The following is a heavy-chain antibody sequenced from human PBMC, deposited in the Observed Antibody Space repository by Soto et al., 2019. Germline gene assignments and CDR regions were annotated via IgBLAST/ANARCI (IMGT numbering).Heavy chain of an antibody. V-gene: IGHV3-30*18. CDR3: AKDLFDGIAAAAFYYYYGMDV. D-gene: IGHD6-13*01. J-gene: IGHJ6*02. CDR2: ISYDGSNK. Sequence: PGGSLRLSCAASGFTFSSYGMHWVRQAPGKGLEWVAVISYDGSNKYYADSVKGRFTISRDNSKNTLYLQMNSLRAEDTAVYYCAKDLFDGIAAAAFYYYYGMDVWGQGTTVTVS. CDR1: GFTFSSYG.